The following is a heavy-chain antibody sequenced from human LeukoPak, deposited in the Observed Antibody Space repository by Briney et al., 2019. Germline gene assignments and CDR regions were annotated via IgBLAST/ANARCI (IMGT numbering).Heavy chain of an antibody. CDR3: ARELVGYDSSGYYRPGNGFDP. V-gene: IGHV4-59*11. J-gene: IGHJ5*02. CDR2: IYYSGST. CDR1: GGSISSHY. D-gene: IGHD3-22*01. Sequence: SETLSLTCTVSGGSISSHYWSWIRQPPGKGLEWIGYIYYSGSTNYNPSLKSRVTISVDTSKNQFSLKLSSVTAADKAVYYCARELVGYDSSGYYRPGNGFDPWGQGTLVSVSS.